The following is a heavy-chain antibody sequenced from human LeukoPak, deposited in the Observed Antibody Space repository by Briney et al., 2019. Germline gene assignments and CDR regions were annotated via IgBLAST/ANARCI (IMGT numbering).Heavy chain of an antibody. V-gene: IGHV1-18*01. J-gene: IGHJ5*02. CDR1: GYTFTSYG. Sequence: ASVKVSCKASGYTFTSYGISWVRQAPGQGLEWMGWISAYNGNTNYAQKLQGRVTMTTDTSTSTAYMELRSLRSDDTAVYYCARYYAGRGKHQNWFDPWGQGTLVTVSS. CDR3: ARYYAGRGKHQNWFDP. D-gene: IGHD3-3*01. CDR2: ISAYNGNT.